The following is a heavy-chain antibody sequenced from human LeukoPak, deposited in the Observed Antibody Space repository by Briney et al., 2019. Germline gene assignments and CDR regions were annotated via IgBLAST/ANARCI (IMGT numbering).Heavy chain of an antibody. V-gene: IGHV3-48*03. Sequence: GGSLRLSCAASGFTFSSYEMNWVRQAPGKGLEWVSYISSSGSPIYYADSVKCRFTISRDNAKNSLYLQMNSLRAEDTAVYYCASNPVAAFTSDAFDIWGQGTMVTVSS. CDR1: GFTFSSYE. J-gene: IGHJ3*02. D-gene: IGHD2-15*01. CDR2: ISSSGSPI. CDR3: ASNPVAAFTSDAFDI.